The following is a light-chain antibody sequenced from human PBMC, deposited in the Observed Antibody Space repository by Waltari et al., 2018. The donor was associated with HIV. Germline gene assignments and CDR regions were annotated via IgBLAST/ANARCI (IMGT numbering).Light chain of an antibody. CDR2: SAS. CDR3: QQASALPLT. V-gene: IGKV1-39*01. Sequence: QRPGKPPSLLIYSASTLHIGVPSRFTGAGSGRLFTLTINRLQSEDFASYFCQQASALPLTFGGGTNV. J-gene: IGKJ4*01.